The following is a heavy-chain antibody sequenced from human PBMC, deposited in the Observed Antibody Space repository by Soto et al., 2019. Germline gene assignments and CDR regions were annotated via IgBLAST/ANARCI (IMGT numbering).Heavy chain of an antibody. V-gene: IGHV3-23*01. CDR2: ISGSGGST. CDR1: GFTFSSYA. CDR3: AKDEIAAAGLFNYMDV. J-gene: IGHJ6*03. D-gene: IGHD6-13*01. Sequence: EVQLLESGGGLVQPGGSLRLSCAASGFTFSSYAMSWARQAPGKGLEWVSAISGSGGSTYYADSVKGRFTISRDNSKNTLYLQMNSLRAEDTAVYYCAKDEIAAAGLFNYMDVWGKGTTVTVSS.